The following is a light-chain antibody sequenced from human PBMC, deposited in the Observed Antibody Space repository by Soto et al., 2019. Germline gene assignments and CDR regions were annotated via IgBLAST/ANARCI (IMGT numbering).Light chain of an antibody. J-gene: IGKJ4*01. CDR1: QSISNY. Sequence: EIVLTQSPATLSLSPGERATLSCRASQSISNYLAWYQQKPGQAPRVLIYGASRRATGIPDRFSGSGSGTDFTLTISRLEPEDFAVYYCQQYDSSPLTFGQGTKVDIK. CDR2: GAS. CDR3: QQYDSSPLT. V-gene: IGKV3-20*01.